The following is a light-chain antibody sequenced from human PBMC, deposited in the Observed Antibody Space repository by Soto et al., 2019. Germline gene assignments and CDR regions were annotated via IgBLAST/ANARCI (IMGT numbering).Light chain of an antibody. CDR1: PSVSGSN. CDR3: QQYGSSPWT. CDR2: GAS. Sequence: EIVLTQSPGTLSLSPGERSTLSCRASPSVSGSNLAWYQQKPGQAPRLVIYGASSRATGIPDRFSGSGSGTDFTLTISRLEPEDFAVYYCQQYGSSPWTFGQGTTGDNK. V-gene: IGKV3-20*01. J-gene: IGKJ1*01.